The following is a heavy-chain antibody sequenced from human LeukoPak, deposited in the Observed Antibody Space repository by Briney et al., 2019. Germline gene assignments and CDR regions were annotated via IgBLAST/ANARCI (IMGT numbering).Heavy chain of an antibody. CDR3: ARPIYSYGSYYFDY. J-gene: IGHJ4*02. Sequence: GGSLRLPCAASGFTFSSYSMNWVRQAPGKGLEWVSSISSSSSYIYYADSVKGRFTISRDNAKNSLYLQMNSLRAEDTAVYYCARPIYSYGSYYFDYWGQGTLVTVSS. CDR2: ISSSSSYI. CDR1: GFTFSSYS. V-gene: IGHV3-21*01. D-gene: IGHD5-18*01.